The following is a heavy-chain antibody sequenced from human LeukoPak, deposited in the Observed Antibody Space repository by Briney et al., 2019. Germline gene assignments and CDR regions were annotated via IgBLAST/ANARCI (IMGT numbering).Heavy chain of an antibody. CDR3: ARSATTAAGTRYFHH. CDR2: ISYDGSNK. CDR1: GFTFSSYG. J-gene: IGHJ1*01. D-gene: IGHD6-13*01. V-gene: IGHV3-30*03. Sequence: GRSLRLSCAASGFTFSSYGMHWVRQAPGKGLEWVAVISYDGSNKYYADSVKGRFTISRDNSKNTLYLQMNSLRAEDTAVYYCARSATTAAGTRYFHHWGQGTLVTVSS.